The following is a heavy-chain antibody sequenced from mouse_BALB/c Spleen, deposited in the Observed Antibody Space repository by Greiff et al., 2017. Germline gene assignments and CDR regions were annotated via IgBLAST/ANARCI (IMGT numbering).Heavy chain of an antibody. CDR2: INPSNGRT. Sequence: QVQLQQSGAELVKPGASVKLSCKASGYTFTSYWMHWVKQRPGQGLEWIGEINPSNGRTNYNEKFKSKATLTVDKSSSTAYMQLSSLTSEDSAVYYCATYPAWFAYWGQGTLVTVSA. V-gene: IGHV1S81*02. D-gene: IGHD2-10*01. J-gene: IGHJ3*01. CDR3: ATYPAWFAY. CDR1: GYTFTSYW.